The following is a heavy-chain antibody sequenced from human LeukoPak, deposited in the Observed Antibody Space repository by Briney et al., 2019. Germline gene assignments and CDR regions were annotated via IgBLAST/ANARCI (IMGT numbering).Heavy chain of an antibody. CDR1: GGTFSSYT. CDR3: ARSPYCGGDCFRFGY. V-gene: IGHV1-69*02. J-gene: IGHJ4*02. Sequence: SVKISCKASGGTFSSYTISWVRQAPGQGLEWMGRIIPILGIANYAQKFQGRVTITADKSTSTAYMELSSLRSEDTAVYNCARSPYCGGDCFRFGYSGQGTVVTVSS. D-gene: IGHD2-21*01. CDR2: IIPILGIA.